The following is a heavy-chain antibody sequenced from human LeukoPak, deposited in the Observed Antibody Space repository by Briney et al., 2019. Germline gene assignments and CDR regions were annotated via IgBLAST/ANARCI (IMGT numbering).Heavy chain of an antibody. J-gene: IGHJ4*02. V-gene: IGHV5-51*01. D-gene: IGHD2-15*01. CDR1: GFTFSSYA. Sequence: GGSLRLSCAASGFTFSSYAMSWVRQMPGKGLEWMGIIYPGDSDTRYSPSFQGQVTISADKSISTAYLQWSSLKASDTAMYYCARRYGDFDYWGQGTLVTVSS. CDR2: IYPGDSDT. CDR3: ARRYGDFDY.